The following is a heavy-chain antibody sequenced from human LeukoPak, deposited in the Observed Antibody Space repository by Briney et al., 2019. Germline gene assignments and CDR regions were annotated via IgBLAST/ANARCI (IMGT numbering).Heavy chain of an antibody. CDR3: ARGPLGWSDY. J-gene: IGHJ4*02. V-gene: IGHV3-48*02. Sequence: GGSLRLSCAASGFTVSNSNMNWVRQAPGKGLGWVSFISNSGSSIYYTDSVKGRFTISRDNAKNSLYLQMNSLRDEDTAVYYCARGPLGWSDYWGQGILVTVSS. CDR1: GFTVSNSN. D-gene: IGHD1-26*01. CDR2: ISNSGSSI.